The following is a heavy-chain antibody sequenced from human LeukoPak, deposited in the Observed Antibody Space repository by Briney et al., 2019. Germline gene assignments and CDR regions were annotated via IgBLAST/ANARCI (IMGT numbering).Heavy chain of an antibody. CDR1: GGAFSGYY. D-gene: IGHD3-10*01. V-gene: IGHV4-34*01. J-gene: IGHJ4*02. Sequence: SETLSLTCAVYGGAFSGYYWSWTRQPPGKGLEWIGEINHSGSTNYNPSLKSRVTISVDTSQNQFSLNLNSVTAADTAVYYCARDSYYYGSGIDYWGRGTLVTVSS. CDR2: INHSGST. CDR3: ARDSYYYGSGIDY.